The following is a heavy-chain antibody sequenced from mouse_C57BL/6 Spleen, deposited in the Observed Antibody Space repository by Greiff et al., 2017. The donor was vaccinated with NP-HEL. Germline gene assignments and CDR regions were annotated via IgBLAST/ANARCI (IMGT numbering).Heavy chain of an antibody. CDR2: IYPGDGDT. CDR1: GYAFSSSW. Sequence: QVQLKESGPELVKPGASVKISCKASGYAFSSSWMNWVKQRPGKGLEWIGRIYPGDGDTNYNGKFKGKATLTADKSSSTAYMQLSSLTSEDSAVYFCAGPFGLYGVATDYYAMDYWGQGTSVTVSS. D-gene: IGHD1-1*02. CDR3: AGPFGLYGVATDYYAMDY. J-gene: IGHJ4*01. V-gene: IGHV1-82*01.